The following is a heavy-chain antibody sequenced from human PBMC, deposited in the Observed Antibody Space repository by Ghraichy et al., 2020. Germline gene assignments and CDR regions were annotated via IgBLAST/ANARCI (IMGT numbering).Heavy chain of an antibody. Sequence: LSLTCAASGFTFSSYDMHWVRQATGKGLEWVSAIGTAGDTYYPGSVKGRFTITRENAKNSLYLQMNSLRAGDTAVYYCARVLCSGGSCYPDYWGQGTLVTVSS. D-gene: IGHD2-15*01. CDR1: GFTFSSYD. V-gene: IGHV3-13*01. J-gene: IGHJ4*02. CDR2: IGTAGDT. CDR3: ARVLCSGGSCYPDY.